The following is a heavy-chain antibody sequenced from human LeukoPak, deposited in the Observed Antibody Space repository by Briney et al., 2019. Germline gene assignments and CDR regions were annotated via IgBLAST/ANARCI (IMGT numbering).Heavy chain of an antibody. D-gene: IGHD2-21*01. V-gene: IGHV3-23*01. J-gene: IGHJ4*02. CDR2: FSGGVDTT. CDR1: GFTFTSYA. Sequence: PGGSLRLSCAASGFTFTSYAMSWVRRTPGKGLEWVSTFSGGVDTTYYADSVKGRFTIARDNSKNTLDLQMNSMGAEDMAVYYCAKATLRTCGSASGYYFGNWGKGTPVTVSS. CDR3: AKATLRTCGSASGYYFGN.